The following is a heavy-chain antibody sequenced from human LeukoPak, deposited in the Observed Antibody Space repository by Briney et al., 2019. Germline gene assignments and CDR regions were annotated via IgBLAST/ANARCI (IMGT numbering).Heavy chain of an antibody. V-gene: IGHV3-15*01. CDR2: MKSKTDGGTT. J-gene: IGHJ4*02. CDR1: GFTFSNAW. CDR3: TTDPIHIAARSY. Sequence: GGSLRLSFAASGFTFSNAWMSWVRQAPGKGLEWVGRMKSKTDGGTTDYAAPVKGRFTISRDDSKNTLYLQMNSLKTEDTAVYYCTTDPIHIAARSYWGQGTLVTVSS. D-gene: IGHD6-6*01.